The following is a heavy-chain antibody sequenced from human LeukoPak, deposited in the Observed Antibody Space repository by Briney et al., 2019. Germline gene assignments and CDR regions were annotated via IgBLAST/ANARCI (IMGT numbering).Heavy chain of an antibody. CDR1: GDSFTSVTDY. J-gene: IGHJ4*02. D-gene: IGHD6-19*01. Sequence: SETLSLTRTVSGDSFTSVTDYWAWIRQPPGKGLEWIASGDYSGGTYYNPSLESRVAISADMSKKQISLKLASVTGADTAVYYCAGERGEEYSSGWYKTNFFYNWGQGIRVTVSS. CDR3: AGERGEEYSSGWYKTNFFYN. CDR2: GDYSGGT. V-gene: IGHV4-39*07.